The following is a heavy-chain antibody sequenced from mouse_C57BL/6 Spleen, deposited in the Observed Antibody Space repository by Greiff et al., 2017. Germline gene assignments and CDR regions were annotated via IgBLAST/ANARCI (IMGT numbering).Heavy chain of an antibody. CDR1: GYTFTDYY. CDR3: ARNYGSSYYFGY. J-gene: IGHJ2*01. D-gene: IGHD1-1*01. CDR2: IYPGSGNT. V-gene: IGHV1-76*01. Sequence: QVQLQQSGAELVRPGASVKLSCKASGYTFTDYYINWVKQRPGQGLEWIARIYPGSGNTSYNEKFKGKATLTAEKSSSTAYMQRSSLTSEDSAVYFCARNYGSSYYFGYWGQGTTLTVSS.